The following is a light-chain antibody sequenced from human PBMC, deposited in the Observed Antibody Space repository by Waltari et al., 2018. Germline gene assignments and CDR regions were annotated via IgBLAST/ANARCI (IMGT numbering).Light chain of an antibody. CDR3: CSYVGGSRVL. J-gene: IGLJ2*01. Sequence: QSVLTQPASVSGSPGQSITISCTGTRSDIGAYNFVSWFQQLPGQAPRLLISEATKRPSGLSYLFSGSKSGNTASLSISDLQAGDEAYYYCCSYVGGSRVLFGGGTKLTV. CDR2: EAT. CDR1: RSDIGAYNF. V-gene: IGLV2-23*01.